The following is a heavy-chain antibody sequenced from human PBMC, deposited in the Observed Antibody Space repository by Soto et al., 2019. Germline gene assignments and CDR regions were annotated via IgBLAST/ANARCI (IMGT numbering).Heavy chain of an antibody. CDR1: GGTFSSYA. Sequence: GASVKVSCKASGGTFSSYAISWVRQAPGQGLEWMGGIIPIFGTANYAQKFQGRVTITADESTSTAYMELSSLRSEDTAVYYCARDRGYYDSSGYYSTDYWGQGTLVTVSS. D-gene: IGHD3-22*01. CDR2: IIPIFGTA. V-gene: IGHV1-69*13. J-gene: IGHJ4*02. CDR3: ARDRGYYDSSGYYSTDY.